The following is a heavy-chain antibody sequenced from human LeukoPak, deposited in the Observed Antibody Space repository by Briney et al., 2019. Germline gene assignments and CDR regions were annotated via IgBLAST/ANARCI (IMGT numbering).Heavy chain of an antibody. D-gene: IGHD2-2*01. CDR3: ARGERGLYCSSTSCYPVL. CDR1: GFTFSSYS. V-gene: IGHV3-21*01. J-gene: IGHJ4*02. Sequence: GGSLRLSCAASGFTFSSYSMNWVRQAPGKGLEWVSSISSSSSYIYYADSVKGRFTISRDNAKNSLYLQMNRLRAEDTAVYYCARGERGLYCSSTSCYPVLGGQGTLVTVSS. CDR2: ISSSSSYI.